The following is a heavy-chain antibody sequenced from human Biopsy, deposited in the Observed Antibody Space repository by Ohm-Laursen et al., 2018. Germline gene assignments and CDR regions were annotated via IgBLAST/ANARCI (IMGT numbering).Heavy chain of an antibody. CDR2: ISYNERT. Sequence: SDTLSLTCSVSGASVKTSGNFWAWIRQRPGKGLEWIGYISYNERTHYNPSLTSRLAISFDTSNNRISLQLRSVSVADTAVYYCVREPKTGTAETWYFDLWGRGSPVTVPS. D-gene: IGHD3-9*01. CDR3: VREPKTGTAETWYFDL. J-gene: IGHJ2*01. V-gene: IGHV4-31*03. CDR1: GASVKTSGNF.